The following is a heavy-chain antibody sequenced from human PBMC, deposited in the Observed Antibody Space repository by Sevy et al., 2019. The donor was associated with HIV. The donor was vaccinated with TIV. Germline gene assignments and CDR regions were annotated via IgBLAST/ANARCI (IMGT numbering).Heavy chain of an antibody. V-gene: IGHV4-30-4*01. CDR2: IYYGGST. Sequence: SETLSLTCTVSGGSISSADYYWSWIRQPPGKGLEWIGYIYYGGSTYYNPSLESRVTIPVHTSKYQFSLRLRSVTAADTAVYYCARGSRRAYSGHILTSPFDYWGQGTLVTVSS. CDR1: GGSISSADYY. CDR3: ARGSRRAYSGHILTSPFDY. D-gene: IGHD5-12*01. J-gene: IGHJ4*02.